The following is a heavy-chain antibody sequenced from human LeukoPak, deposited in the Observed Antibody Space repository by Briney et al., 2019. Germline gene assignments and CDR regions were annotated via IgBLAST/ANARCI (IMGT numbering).Heavy chain of an antibody. V-gene: IGHV1-18*01. CDR1: GYTFTSYG. J-gene: IGHJ3*02. CDR3: ATAPQNSSSWDRDAFDI. CDR2: ISAYNGNT. D-gene: IGHD6-13*01. Sequence: ASVKVPCKASGYTFTSYGISWVRQAPGQGLEWMGWISAYNGNTNYAQKLQGRVTMTTDTSTSTAYMELRSLRSDDTAVYYCATAPQNSSSWDRDAFDIWGQGTMVTVSS.